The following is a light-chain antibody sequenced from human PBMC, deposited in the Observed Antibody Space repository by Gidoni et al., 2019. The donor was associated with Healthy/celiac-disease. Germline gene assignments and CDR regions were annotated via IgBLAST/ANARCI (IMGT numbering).Light chain of an antibody. CDR3: QAWDDNTVV. CDR2: QDK. Sequence: SFELTQPPSVSVSLGQTASIICSGDNLGDKYACWYQQKPGQSPVLLIYQDKKRPSGIPERFSASNSGDTATLTISGAQPMDEADYYWQAWDDNTVVFGGGTKLTVL. CDR1: NLGDKY. J-gene: IGLJ2*01. V-gene: IGLV3-1*01.